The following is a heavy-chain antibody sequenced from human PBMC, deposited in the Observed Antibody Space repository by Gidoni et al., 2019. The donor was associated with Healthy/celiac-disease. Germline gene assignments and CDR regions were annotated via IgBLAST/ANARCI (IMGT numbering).Heavy chain of an antibody. CDR1: GYTFTGSY. V-gene: IGHV1-2*02. CDR3: IPTYYYDSSAGTDAFDI. CDR2: INPNSGGT. J-gene: IGHJ3*02. Sequence: QVQLVQSGAEVKKPGASVKVSCKASGYTFTGSYMHWVRQAPGQGLEWMGWINPNSGGTNYAQKFQGRVTMTRDTSISTAYMELSRLRSDDTAVYYCIPTYYYDSSAGTDAFDIWGQGTMVTVSS. D-gene: IGHD3-22*01.